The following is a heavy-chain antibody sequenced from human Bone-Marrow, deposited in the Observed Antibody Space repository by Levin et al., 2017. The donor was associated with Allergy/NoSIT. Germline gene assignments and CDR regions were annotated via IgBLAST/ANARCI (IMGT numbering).Heavy chain of an antibody. J-gene: IGHJ4*02. V-gene: IGHV3-48*01. Sequence: HSGGSLRLSCAASGFIFSTYSMNWVRQAPGKGLEWVSYISSGSNAIYYADSVKGRFTISRDNAENSLYLQMNTLRAEDTAVYYCARALRYYDILTGNYLYYFDYWGQGTLVTVSS. CDR1: GFIFSTYS. CDR2: ISSGSNAI. CDR3: ARALRYYDILTGNYLYYFDY. D-gene: IGHD3-9*01.